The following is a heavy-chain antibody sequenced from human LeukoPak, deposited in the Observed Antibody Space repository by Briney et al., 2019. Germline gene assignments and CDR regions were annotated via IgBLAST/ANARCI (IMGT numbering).Heavy chain of an antibody. J-gene: IGHJ4*02. CDR3: ARVLSAYYDFFDY. D-gene: IGHD3-3*01. V-gene: IGHV4-61*02. Sequence: PSETLSLTCTVSGASISSGSYYWSWIRQPAGKGLEWIGRIYTSGNTNYNPSLKSRVTISVDTSKNQLSLKLRSVTAADTAVYYCARVLSAYYDFFDYWGQGTLVTVSS. CDR1: GASISSGSYY. CDR2: IYTSGNT.